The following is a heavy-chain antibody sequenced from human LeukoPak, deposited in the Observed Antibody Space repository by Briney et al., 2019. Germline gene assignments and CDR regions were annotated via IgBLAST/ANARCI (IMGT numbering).Heavy chain of an antibody. V-gene: IGHV1-8*01. Sequence: GASVKVSCKASGYTFTSYDINWVRQATGQGLEWMGWMNPNSGNTNYAQKFQGRVTMTTDTSTSTADMELRSLRSDDTAVYYCARGDDFWSGYLGYGMDVWGQGTTVTVSS. CDR3: ARGDDFWSGYLGYGMDV. J-gene: IGHJ6*02. D-gene: IGHD3-3*01. CDR1: GYTFTSYD. CDR2: MNPNSGNT.